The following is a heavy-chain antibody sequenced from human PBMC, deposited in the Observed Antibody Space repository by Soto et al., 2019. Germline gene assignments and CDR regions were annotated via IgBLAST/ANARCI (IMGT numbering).Heavy chain of an antibody. J-gene: IGHJ4*02. CDR2: IYYSGST. CDR3: ARGRASPSFCEY. D-gene: IGHD3-3*01. CDR1: GGSISSGGYY. Sequence: SETLSLTCTVSGGSISSGGYYWSWIHQHPGKGLEWIGYIYYSGSTYYNLSLKSRVTISVDTSKNQFSLKLSSVTAADTAVYYCARGRASPSFCEYWGQGNIVSVSS. V-gene: IGHV4-31*03.